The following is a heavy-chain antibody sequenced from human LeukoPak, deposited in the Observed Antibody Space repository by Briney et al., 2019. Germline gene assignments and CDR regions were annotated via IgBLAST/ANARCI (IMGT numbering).Heavy chain of an antibody. Sequence: SETLSLTCAVSGGSFSGYHWNWIRQPPGKGLEWIGEILHSGRTNYKSSLKSRVTISVDTSKNQFSLSLSSVTAADTAVYYCARGNLVVVPAVQRAYSYMDVWGNGTTVTVSS. CDR2: ILHSGRT. V-gene: IGHV4-34*01. CDR1: GGSFSGYH. CDR3: ARGNLVVVPAVQRAYSYMDV. J-gene: IGHJ6*03. D-gene: IGHD2-2*01.